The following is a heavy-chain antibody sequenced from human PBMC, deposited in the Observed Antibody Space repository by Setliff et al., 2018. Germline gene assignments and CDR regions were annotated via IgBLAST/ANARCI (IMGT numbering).Heavy chain of an antibody. CDR3: ARINFYVSSGFYYASDY. CDR1: GYMFKSYG. CDR2: ISPYNDNT. V-gene: IGHV1-18*01. Sequence: ASVKVSCKASGYMFKSYGITWMRQAPGQGPEWMGWISPYNDNTNSAEKFQDRITITTDTSTSTAYMELKDLTSDDTALYYCARINFYVSSGFYYASDYWGQGTLVTVSS. J-gene: IGHJ4*02. D-gene: IGHD3-22*01.